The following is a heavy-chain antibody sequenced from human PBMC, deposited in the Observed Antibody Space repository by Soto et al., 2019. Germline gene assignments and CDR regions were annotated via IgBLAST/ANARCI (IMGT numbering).Heavy chain of an antibody. CDR2: FIPIFGAA. D-gene: IGHD1-1*01. CDR3: ASPLDNYYYNGMDV. J-gene: IGHJ6*02. V-gene: IGHV1-69*12. CDR1: GGTFSSYA. Sequence: QVQLVQSGAEMKKPGSSVKVSCKASGGTFSSYAISWVRQAPGQGLEWMGGFIPIFGAADYAQNFQGRVTIAADESTSPAYMELSSLRSEDTAVYYCASPLDNYYYNGMDVWGQGTTVTVSS.